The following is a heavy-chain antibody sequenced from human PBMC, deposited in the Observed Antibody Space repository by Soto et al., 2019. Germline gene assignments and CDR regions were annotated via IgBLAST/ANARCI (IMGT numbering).Heavy chain of an antibody. Sequence: GGSLRLSXAASGFTFSSYAVTWVRQAPGKGLEWVSGISGSGVVASYADSVKGRFTIFRDNSKNTLYLQMNSLRGDDTALYYCAKVACSGGGCYSVDYWGQGTLVTVSS. V-gene: IGHV3-23*01. D-gene: IGHD2-15*01. J-gene: IGHJ4*02. CDR3: AKVACSGGGCYSVDY. CDR2: ISGSGVVA. CDR1: GFTFSSYA.